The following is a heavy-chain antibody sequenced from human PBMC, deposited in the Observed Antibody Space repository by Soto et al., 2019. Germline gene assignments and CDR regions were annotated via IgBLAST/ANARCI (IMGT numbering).Heavy chain of an antibody. V-gene: IGHV1-18*01. CDR1: GYTFTSYC. D-gene: IGHD3-22*01. J-gene: IGHJ5*02. CDR2: ISSYNGYT. Sequence: ASVKVSCKASGYTFTSYCMSWVRQAPGQGLEWMGWISSYNGYTNDVQKLQAIVTMTTDTSTCTAYMALRSVRTDDTDLYYCARDRDYYDSSCYSPWGQGTLVTVSS. CDR3: ARDRDYYDSSCYSP.